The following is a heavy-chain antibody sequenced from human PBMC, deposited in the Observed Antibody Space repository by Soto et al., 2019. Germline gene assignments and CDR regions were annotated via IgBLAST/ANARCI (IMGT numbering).Heavy chain of an antibody. Sequence: SDPLSLTCTVSGGSISSSSYYWGWIGRPPGKGLEWIGSIYYSGSTYYNPSLKSRVTISVDTSKNQFSLKLSSVTAADTAVYYCARHWVEYYYDSSGYCFDYWGQGTLVTVSS. CDR2: IYYSGST. CDR1: GGSISSSSYY. D-gene: IGHD3-22*01. J-gene: IGHJ4*02. V-gene: IGHV4-39*01. CDR3: ARHWVEYYYDSSGYCFDY.